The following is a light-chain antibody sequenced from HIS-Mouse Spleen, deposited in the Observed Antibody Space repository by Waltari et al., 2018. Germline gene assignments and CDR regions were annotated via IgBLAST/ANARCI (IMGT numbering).Light chain of an antibody. Sequence: QSALTQPASVSGSPEQSITISCTGTSSDVGGYNYVSWYQQHPGKAPKLMSYDVSNRPSWVSNRFSGSKSGTSASLAISGLQSEDEADYYCAAWDDSLNGPVFGGGTKLTVL. CDR2: DVS. V-gene: IGLV2-14*03. CDR3: AAWDDSLNGPV. J-gene: IGLJ3*02. CDR1: SSDVGGYNY.